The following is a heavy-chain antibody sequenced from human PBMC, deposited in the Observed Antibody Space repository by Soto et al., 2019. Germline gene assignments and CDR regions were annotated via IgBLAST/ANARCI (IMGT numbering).Heavy chain of an antibody. CDR2: IWYDGSNK. Sequence: GGSLRLSCAASGFSFSRYGMHWVRQAPGKGLEWVAVIWYDGSNKYYADSVKGRFTISRDNSRNTLFLQMNSLRAEDTAVYYCAKTYYYGSGSYFPFDSWGQGTLVTVSS. J-gene: IGHJ4*02. D-gene: IGHD3-10*01. V-gene: IGHV3-33*06. CDR3: AKTYYYGSGSYFPFDS. CDR1: GFSFSRYG.